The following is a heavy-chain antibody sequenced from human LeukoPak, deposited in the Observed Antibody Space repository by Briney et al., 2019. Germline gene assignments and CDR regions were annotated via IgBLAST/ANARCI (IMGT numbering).Heavy chain of an antibody. V-gene: IGHV4-34*01. CDR1: GGSFSGYY. J-gene: IGHJ4*02. CDR3: ARGYGSGSYYNVRPFDY. D-gene: IGHD3-10*01. CDR2: INHSGST. Sequence: PSETLSLTCAVYGGSFSGYYWSWIRQPPAKGLAWIGEINHSGSTNYNPSLKSRVTISVDTSKNQFSLKLSSVTAADTAVYYCARGYGSGSYYNVRPFDYWGQGTLVTVSS.